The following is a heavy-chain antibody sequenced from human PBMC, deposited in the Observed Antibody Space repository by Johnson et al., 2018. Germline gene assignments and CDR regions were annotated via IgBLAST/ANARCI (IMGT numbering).Heavy chain of an antibody. CDR2: IIPIFGTA. CDR3: ARVFYDRSGYYIGCDAFDI. J-gene: IGHJ3*02. D-gene: IGHD3-22*01. CDR1: GGTFSSYA. V-gene: IGHV1-69*01. Sequence: VQLVESGAEVKKPGSSVKVSCKASGGTFSSYAISWVRQAPGQGLEWMGGIIPIFGTANYAQKFQGRVTITADESTSTAYMELGSLRSGDPAVYYSARVFYDRSGYYIGCDAFDIWGQGTMVTVSS.